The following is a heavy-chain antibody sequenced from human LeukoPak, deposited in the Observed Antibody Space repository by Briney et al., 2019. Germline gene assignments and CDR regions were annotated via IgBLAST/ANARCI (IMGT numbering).Heavy chain of an antibody. CDR2: ISGSSSSI. V-gene: IGHV3-21*06. CDR1: GFTFSTFG. J-gene: IGHJ4*02. D-gene: IGHD5-18*01. CDR3: ARGGYSYDY. Sequence: GGSLRLSCAASGFTFSTFGMNWVRQAPGKGLEWVSSISGSSSSIYYADSVKGRFTISRDNAKNSLYLQMNSLRAEDTAVYYCARGGYSYDYWGQGTLATVSS.